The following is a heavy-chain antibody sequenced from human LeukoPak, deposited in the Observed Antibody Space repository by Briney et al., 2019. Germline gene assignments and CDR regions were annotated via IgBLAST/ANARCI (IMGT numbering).Heavy chain of an antibody. CDR3: ASGVVTA. D-gene: IGHD2-21*02. CDR1: GFTFSSYT. CDR2: ISTSSSYI. Sequence: GGSLRLSCAASGFTFSSYTMNWVRQAPGKGLEWVSFISTSSSYIYYADSVKGRFTISRDNAKNSLYLQMNSLRAEDTAVYYCASGVVTAWGQGTLVTVSS. J-gene: IGHJ4*02. V-gene: IGHV3-21*01.